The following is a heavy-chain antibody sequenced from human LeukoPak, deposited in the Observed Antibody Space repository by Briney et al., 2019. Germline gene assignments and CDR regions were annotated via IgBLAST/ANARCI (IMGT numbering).Heavy chain of an antibody. CDR2: IIPILGIA. J-gene: IGHJ4*02. D-gene: IGHD3-22*01. V-gene: IGHV1-69*04. CDR1: GGTFSSYA. CDR3: ARSSGGVINYSSGYSFFDY. Sequence: SVKVSCKASGGTFSSYAIGWVRQAPGQGLEWMGRIIPILGIANYAQKFQGRVTITADKSTSTAYMELSSLRSEDTVVYYCARSSGGVINYSSGYSFFDYWGQGTLVTVSS.